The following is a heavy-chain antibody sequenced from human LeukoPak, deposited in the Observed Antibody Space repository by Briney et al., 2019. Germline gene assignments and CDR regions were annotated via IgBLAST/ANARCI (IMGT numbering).Heavy chain of an antibody. J-gene: IGHJ6*03. Sequence: PGGSLRLSCAASGFTFSSYWMSWVRQAPGKGLEWVANIKQDGSEKYYVDSVKGRFTISRDNAKNSLYLQMNSLRAEDTAVYYCATSLLYYYYYMDVWGKGTTVTVSS. CDR3: ATSLLYYYYYMDV. V-gene: IGHV3-7*01. CDR2: IKQDGSEK. CDR1: GFTFSSYW.